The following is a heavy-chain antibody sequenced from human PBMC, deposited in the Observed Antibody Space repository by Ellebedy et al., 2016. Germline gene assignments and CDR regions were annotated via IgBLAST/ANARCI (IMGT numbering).Heavy chain of an antibody. J-gene: IGHJ4*02. CDR3: ARGRTVGSVRGAMGGYFDY. CDR1: GFTFSDYY. V-gene: IGHV3-11*04. Sequence: GESLKISXAASGFTFSDYYMSWIRQAPGKGLEWVSYISSSGSTIYYADSVKGRFTISRDNSKNTLYLQMNSLRAEDTAVYYCARGRTVGSVRGAMGGYFDYWGQGTLVTVSS. CDR2: ISSSGSTI. D-gene: IGHD3-10*01.